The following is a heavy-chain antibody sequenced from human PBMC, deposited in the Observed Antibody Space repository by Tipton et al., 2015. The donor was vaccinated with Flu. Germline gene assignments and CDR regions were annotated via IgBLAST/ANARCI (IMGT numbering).Heavy chain of an antibody. CDR2: IYHSGST. CDR1: GGSISSGGAY. J-gene: IGHJ4*02. V-gene: IGHV4-31*03. D-gene: IGHD3-10*02. Sequence: TLSLTCNVSGGSISSGGAYWSWIRQHPGKGLEWIGGIYHSGSTYYNPSLKSRVTISVDTSKNQFSLKLSSVTAADTAVYYCARHTGDSVRGIIDYWGQGTLVTVSS. CDR3: ARHTGDSVRGIIDY.